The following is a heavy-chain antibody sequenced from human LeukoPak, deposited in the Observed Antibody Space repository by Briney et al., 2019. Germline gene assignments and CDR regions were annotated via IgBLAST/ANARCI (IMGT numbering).Heavy chain of an antibody. Sequence: SGTLSLTCTVSGGSISSGDYYWSWIRQPPGKGLEWIGYIYYSGSTYYNPSLKSRVTISVDTSKNQFSLKLSSVTAADTAVYYCARDACSSTSCFNWFDPWGQGTLVTVSS. CDR2: IYYSGST. CDR1: GGSISSGDYY. CDR3: ARDACSSTSCFNWFDP. D-gene: IGHD2-2*01. J-gene: IGHJ5*02. V-gene: IGHV4-30-4*01.